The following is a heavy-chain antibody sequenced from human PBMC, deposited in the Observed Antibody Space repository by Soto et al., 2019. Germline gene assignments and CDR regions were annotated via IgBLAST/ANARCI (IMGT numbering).Heavy chain of an antibody. D-gene: IGHD3-22*01. CDR2: INHSEST. V-gene: IGHV4-34*01. CDR1: GGSFSGHY. J-gene: IGHJ4*02. CDR3: ARGITMKLAGQGHAPEKHYFDS. Sequence: ASETLSLTCAVYGGSFSGHYWSWIRQSPGKGLEWIGEINHSESTNDNPSLKSRVTISADTSKNQFSLKLRSVTAADTAVYYCARGITMKLAGQGHAPEKHYFDSWGQGTVVTVSS.